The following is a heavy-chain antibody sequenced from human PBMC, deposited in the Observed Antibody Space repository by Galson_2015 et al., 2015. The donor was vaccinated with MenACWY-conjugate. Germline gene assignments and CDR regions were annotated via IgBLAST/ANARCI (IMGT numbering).Heavy chain of an antibody. CDR1: GYTFTFHD. Sequence: SVKVSCKASGYTFTFHDMSWVRQVAGQGLECLGWMNHKSGNTGYAQKLQGRVTMTRHTSITTTYLELSSLNSEDTAVYFCARLTGRRLDLWGQGTLGTVSS. V-gene: IGHV1-8*01. CDR2: MNHKSGNT. CDR3: ARLTGRRLDL. J-gene: IGHJ4*02. D-gene: IGHD7-27*01.